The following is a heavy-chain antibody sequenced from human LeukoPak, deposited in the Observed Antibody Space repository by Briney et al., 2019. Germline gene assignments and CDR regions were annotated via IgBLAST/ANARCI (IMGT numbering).Heavy chain of an antibody. CDR2: INYSGST. D-gene: IGHD6-13*01. CDR3: ARVGTGYSSSWYRKRGMDV. Sequence: SETLSLTCAVYGGSFSGYYWSWIRQHPGKGLEWIGYINYSGSTYYNPSLKSRVTISVDTSKNQFSLKLSSVTAADTAVYYCARVGTGYSSSWYRKRGMDVWGQGTTVTVSS. J-gene: IGHJ6*02. CDR1: GGSFSGYY. V-gene: IGHV4-34*09.